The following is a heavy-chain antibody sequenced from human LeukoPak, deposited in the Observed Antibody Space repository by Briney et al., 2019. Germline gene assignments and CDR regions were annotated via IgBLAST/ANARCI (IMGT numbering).Heavy chain of an antibody. Sequence: SETLSLTCAVYGGSFSGYYWSWIRQPPGKGLEWIGEINHSGSTNYNPSLKSRVTISVDMSKNQFPLKLSSVTAADTAVYYCARAEQWLVPDAFDIWGQGTMVTVSS. D-gene: IGHD6-19*01. CDR2: INHSGST. CDR1: GGSFSGYY. CDR3: ARAEQWLVPDAFDI. J-gene: IGHJ3*02. V-gene: IGHV4-34*01.